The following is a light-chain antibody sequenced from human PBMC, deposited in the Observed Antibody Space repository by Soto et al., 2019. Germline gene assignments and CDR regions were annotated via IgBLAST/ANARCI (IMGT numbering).Light chain of an antibody. J-gene: IGLJ1*01. CDR3: AAWDDSLNGFYV. CDR2: SNI. CDR1: SYNIGSNT. Sequence: QSVLTQPPSASATPGQRVTISCSGSSYNIGSNTVNWYQQLPGTAPKLLIFSNIHRPSGVPDRFSGSKSGTSASLAISGLQSEDEADYYCAAWDDSLNGFYVFGTGTKLTVL. V-gene: IGLV1-44*01.